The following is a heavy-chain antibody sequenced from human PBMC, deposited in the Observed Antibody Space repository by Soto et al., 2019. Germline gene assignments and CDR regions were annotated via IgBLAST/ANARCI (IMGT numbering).Heavy chain of an antibody. CDR3: ARIGLLYYYYYYGMDV. Sequence: SETLSLTCTVSGGSISSSSYYWGWIRQPPGKGLEWIGSIYYSGSTYYNPSLKSRVTISVDTSKNQFSLKLSSVTAADTAVYYCARIGLLYYYYYYGMDVWGQGTTVTVSS. V-gene: IGHV4-39*01. CDR1: GGSISSSSYY. J-gene: IGHJ6*02. CDR2: IYYSGST.